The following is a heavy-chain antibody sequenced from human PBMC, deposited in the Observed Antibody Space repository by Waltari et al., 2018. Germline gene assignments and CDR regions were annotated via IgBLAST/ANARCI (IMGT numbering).Heavy chain of an antibody. Sequence: QVQLQQWGAGLLKPSETLSLTCGVYGGSFSGYYWSWIRQPPGKGLEWIGEINHSGSTNYNPSLKSRVSISIDTSKNQFSLKLSSVTAADTAVYYCARAGAWYAFDIWGQGTMVTVSS. CDR1: GGSFSGYY. V-gene: IGHV4-34*01. J-gene: IGHJ3*02. CDR2: INHSGST. D-gene: IGHD6-19*01. CDR3: ARAGAWYAFDI.